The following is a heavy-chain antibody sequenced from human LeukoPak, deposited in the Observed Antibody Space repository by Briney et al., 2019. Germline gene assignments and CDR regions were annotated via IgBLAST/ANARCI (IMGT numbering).Heavy chain of an antibody. CDR3: ARAPDYYDSSGYYYYYYMDV. CDR1: GYTFTSYY. Sequence: ASVKVSCKASGYTFTSYYMHWVRQAPGQGLEWMGIINPSGGSTSYAQKFQGRVTMTRDMSTSTVYMELSSLRSEDAAVYYCARAPDYYDSSGYYYYYYMDVRGKGTTVTVSS. D-gene: IGHD3-22*01. CDR2: INPSGGST. J-gene: IGHJ6*03. V-gene: IGHV1-46*01.